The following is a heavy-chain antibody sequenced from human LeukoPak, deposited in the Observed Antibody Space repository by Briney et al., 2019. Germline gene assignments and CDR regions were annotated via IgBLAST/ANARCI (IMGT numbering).Heavy chain of an antibody. Sequence: GGSLRLSCAASGFTFSSYSMNWVCQAPGKGLEWVSSISSSSSYIYYADSVKGRFTISRDNAKNSLYLQMNSLRAEDTAVYYCARDQDGDYRKAVDYWGQGTLVTVSS. CDR3: ARDQDGDYRKAVDY. V-gene: IGHV3-21*01. J-gene: IGHJ4*02. CDR1: GFTFSSYS. CDR2: ISSSSSYI. D-gene: IGHD4-17*01.